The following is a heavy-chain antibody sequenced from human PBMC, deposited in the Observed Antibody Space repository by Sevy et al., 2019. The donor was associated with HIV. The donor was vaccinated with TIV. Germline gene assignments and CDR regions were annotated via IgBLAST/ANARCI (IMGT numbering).Heavy chain of an antibody. Sequence: SETLSLTCTVSGGSISSYYWSWIRQPPGKGLEWIGYIYYSGSTNYNPSLKSRVTISVDTSKNQFSLKLSSVTAADTAVYYCARDMLGYCSSTSCYAEWYFDYWGQGTLVTVSS. V-gene: IGHV4-59*01. CDR3: ARDMLGYCSSTSCYAEWYFDY. CDR1: GGSISSYY. CDR2: IYYSGST. D-gene: IGHD2-2*01. J-gene: IGHJ4*02.